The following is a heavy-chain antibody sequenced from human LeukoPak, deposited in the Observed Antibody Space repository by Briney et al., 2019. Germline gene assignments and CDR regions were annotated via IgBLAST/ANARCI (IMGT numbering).Heavy chain of an antibody. D-gene: IGHD6-19*01. CDR1: GGSFSGYY. CDR2: IYYSGST. CDR3: ARNGYSSGWYPCWFDP. J-gene: IGHJ5*02. V-gene: IGHV4-59*01. Sequence: SETLSLTCAVYGGSFSGYYWSWIRQPPGKGLEWIGYIYYSGSTNYNPSLKSRVTISVDTSKNQFSLKLSSVTAADTAVYYCARNGYSSGWYPCWFDPWGQGTLVTVSS.